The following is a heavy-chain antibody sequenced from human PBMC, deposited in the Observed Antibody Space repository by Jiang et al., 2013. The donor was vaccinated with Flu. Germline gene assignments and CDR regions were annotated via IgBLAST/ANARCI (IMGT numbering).Heavy chain of an antibody. CDR2: IYYSGST. CDR1: GGSISSGDYY. D-gene: IGHD3-10*01. J-gene: IGHJ5*02. CDR3: ARGAIREMLGFGELFWFDP. V-gene: IGHV4-30-4*01. Sequence: GPGLVKPSQTLSLTCTVSGGSISSGDYYWSWIRQPPGKGLEWIGYIYYSGSTYYNPSLKSRVTISVDTSKNQFSLKLSSVTAADTAVYYCARGAIREMLGFGELFWFDPWGQGTLVTVSS.